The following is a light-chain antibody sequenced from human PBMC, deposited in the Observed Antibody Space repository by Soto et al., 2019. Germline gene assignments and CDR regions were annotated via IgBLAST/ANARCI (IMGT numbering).Light chain of an antibody. V-gene: IGLV2-8*01. CDR3: SSYAGSNVL. J-gene: IGLJ2*01. Sequence: QSVLTQPPSASGSPGQSVTISCTGTPSDVGGYNSVSWYQQYPGKAPKLMIYDVSKRPSGVPYRFSGSKSGNTASLTVSGLQAEDEANYYCSSYAGSNVLFGGGTKLTVL. CDR2: DVS. CDR1: PSDVGGYNS.